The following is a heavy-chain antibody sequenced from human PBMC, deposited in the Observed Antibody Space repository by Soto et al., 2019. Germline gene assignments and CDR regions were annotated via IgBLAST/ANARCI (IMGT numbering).Heavy chain of an antibody. D-gene: IGHD3-10*01. CDR2: LYYRGST. J-gene: IGHJ6*02. V-gene: IGHV4-61*01. Sequence: QVQLQESGPGLVKPSEALSLTCTVSGGSVNSDSYYWTWIRQPPGKRLEWIGSLYYRGSTNYNPAHKGRVAVSVVTSTNQFSLKLSSVTAADTAVYFCAGESREFCSSGGFDVWGQGATVTVSS. CDR3: AGESREFCSSGGFDV. CDR1: GGSVNSDSYY.